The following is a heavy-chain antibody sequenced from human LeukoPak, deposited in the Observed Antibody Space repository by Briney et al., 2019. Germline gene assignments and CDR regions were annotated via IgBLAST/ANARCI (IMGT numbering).Heavy chain of an antibody. V-gene: IGHV4-59*08. CDR3: ARHSPRKDAFDI. Sequence: SETLSLTCSVSGGSISSYYWSWIRQPPGKGLEWIGYIYYSGSTNYNPSLKSRVTISVDTSKNQFSLKLSSVTAADTAVYYCARHSPRKDAFDIWGQGTMVTVSS. CDR1: GGSISSYY. CDR2: IYYSGST. D-gene: IGHD1-14*01. J-gene: IGHJ3*02.